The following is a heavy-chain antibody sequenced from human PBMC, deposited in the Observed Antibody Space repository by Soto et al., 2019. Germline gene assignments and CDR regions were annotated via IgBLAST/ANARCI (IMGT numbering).Heavy chain of an antibody. D-gene: IGHD6-19*01. CDR3: AKDMKAVAAGFDY. CDR2: ISWNSGSI. J-gene: IGHJ4*02. Sequence: GGSLRLSCAASRFTFDDYAMHWVRQAPGKGLEWVSGISWNSGSIGYADSVKGRFTISRDNAKNSLYLQMNSLRAEDTALYYCAKDMKAVAAGFDYWGQGTLVTVSS. CDR1: RFTFDDYA. V-gene: IGHV3-9*01.